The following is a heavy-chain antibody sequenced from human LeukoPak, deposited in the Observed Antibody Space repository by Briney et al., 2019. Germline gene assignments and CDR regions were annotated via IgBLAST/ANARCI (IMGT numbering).Heavy chain of an antibody. V-gene: IGHV1-46*01. CDR3: ARDLY. Sequence: ASVKVSCKASGYTFTSYSLNWVRQAPGQGLEWMGIINPSGGDTTYAQKFQGRVTITADESTSTAYMELSSLRSEDTAVYYCARDLYWGQGTLVTVSS. CDR2: INPSGGDT. CDR1: GYTFTSYS. J-gene: IGHJ4*02.